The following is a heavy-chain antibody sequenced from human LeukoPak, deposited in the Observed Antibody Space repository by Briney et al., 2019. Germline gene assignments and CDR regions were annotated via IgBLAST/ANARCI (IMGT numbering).Heavy chain of an antibody. D-gene: IGHD1-26*01. Sequence: PSETLSLTCTVSGGSISSYYWSWVRQPAGKGLEWIGRIYASGSTNYNPSLKSRVTMSVDTSKSQFSLKLISVTAADTAVYYCARDPRGIVGANHNWFDPWGQGTLVTVSS. J-gene: IGHJ5*02. CDR3: ARDPRGIVGANHNWFDP. CDR1: GGSISSYY. V-gene: IGHV4-4*07. CDR2: IYASGST.